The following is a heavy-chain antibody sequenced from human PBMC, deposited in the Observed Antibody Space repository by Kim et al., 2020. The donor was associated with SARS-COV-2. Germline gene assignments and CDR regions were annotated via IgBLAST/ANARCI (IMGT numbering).Heavy chain of an antibody. CDR3: ARVSLSGDFWSGYYPTVIDNWFDP. D-gene: IGHD3-3*01. V-gene: IGHV4-31*03. J-gene: IGHJ5*02. CDR1: GGSISSGGYY. CDR2: IYYSGST. Sequence: SETLSLTCTVSGGSISSGGYYWSWIRQHPGKGLEWIGYIYYSGSTYYNPSLKSRVTISVDTSKNQFSLKLSSVTAADTAVYYCARVSLSGDFWSGYYPTVIDNWFDPWGQGTLVTVSS.